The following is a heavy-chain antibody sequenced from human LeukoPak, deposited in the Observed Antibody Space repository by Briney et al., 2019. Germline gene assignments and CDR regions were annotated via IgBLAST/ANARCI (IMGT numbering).Heavy chain of an antibody. CDR2: IYYSGST. J-gene: IGHJ4*02. V-gene: IGHV4-59*08. CDR3: ARQLGGSGWFLVFDY. D-gene: IGHD6-19*01. CDR1: GGSISSYY. Sequence: PSETLTLTCTVSGGSISSYYWSWIRQPPGKGLEWIGYIYYSGSTNYNPSLKSRVTLSVDTSKNQFSLKLSSVTAADTAVYYCARQLGGSGWFLVFDYWGQGTLVTVSS.